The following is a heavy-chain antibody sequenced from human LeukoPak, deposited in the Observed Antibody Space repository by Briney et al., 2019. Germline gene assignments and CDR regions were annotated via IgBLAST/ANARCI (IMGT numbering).Heavy chain of an antibody. V-gene: IGHV4-34*01. Sequence: SETLSLTCAVYGGSFSGYYWSWIRQPPGKGLEWIGEINHSGSTNYNPSLKSRVTISVDTSKNQFSLKLSSVTAADTAVYYCARGPSRLNRHPYYYYGMDVWGQGTTVTVSS. CDR3: ARGPSRLNRHPYYYYGMDV. D-gene: IGHD1-14*01. CDR1: GGSFSGYY. CDR2: INHSGST. J-gene: IGHJ6*02.